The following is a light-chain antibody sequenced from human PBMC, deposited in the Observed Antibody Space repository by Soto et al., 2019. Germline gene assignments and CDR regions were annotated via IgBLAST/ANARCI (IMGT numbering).Light chain of an antibody. V-gene: IGLV3-1*01. CDR1: KLGDKY. J-gene: IGLJ2*01. CDR3: QAWDSSEGV. CDR2: QDS. Sequence: SYELTQPPSVSVSPGQTASITCSGDKLGDKYACWYQQKPGQSPVLVIYQDSKRPSGIPERFSGSNSGNTATLTISGTQAMDEADYYCQAWDSSEGVFGGGTQLTVL.